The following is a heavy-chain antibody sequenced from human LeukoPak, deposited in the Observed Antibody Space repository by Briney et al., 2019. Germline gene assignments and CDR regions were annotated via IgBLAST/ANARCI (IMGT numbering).Heavy chain of an antibody. V-gene: IGHV1-46*01. CDR3: ARGPRGHYDFWSGQWGYFDY. CDR2: INPSGGST. Sequence: ASVKVSRKASGYTFTSYYMHWARQAPGQGLEWMGIINPSGGSTSYAQKFQGRVTMTRDTSTSTVYMELSSLRSEDTAVYYCARGPRGHYDFWSGQWGYFDYWGQGTLVTVSS. CDR1: GYTFTSYY. J-gene: IGHJ4*02. D-gene: IGHD3-3*01.